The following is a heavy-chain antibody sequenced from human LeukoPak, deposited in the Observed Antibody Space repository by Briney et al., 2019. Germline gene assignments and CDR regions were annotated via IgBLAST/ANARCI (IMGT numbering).Heavy chain of an antibody. CDR1: GYSFTSYW. CDR3: ARQMGSLYNNDVSFVY. J-gene: IGHJ4*02. D-gene: IGHD1-1*01. V-gene: IGHV5-51*01. CDR2: IYPGDSDT. Sequence: GESLKISCKGSGYSFTSYWIGWVRQMPGKGLEWMGIIYPGDSDTRYSPSFQGQVTISADKSISTAYLQWSSLKASDTAMYYCARQMGSLYNNDVSFVYWGQGTLVTVSS.